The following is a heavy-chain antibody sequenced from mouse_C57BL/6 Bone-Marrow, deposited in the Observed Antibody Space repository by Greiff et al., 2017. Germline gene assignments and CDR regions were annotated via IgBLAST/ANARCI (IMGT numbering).Heavy chain of an antibody. V-gene: IGHV1-81*01. J-gene: IGHJ1*03. CDR1: GYTFTSYG. CDR3: ASLALLYFDV. Sequence: VQLQQSGAELARPGASVKLSCKASGYTFTSYGISWVKQRTGQGLEWIGEIYPRSGNTYYNEKFKGKATLTADKSSSTAYMELRSLASEDSAVFFCASLALLYFDVWGTGTTVTVSS. D-gene: IGHD1-3*01. CDR2: IYPRSGNT.